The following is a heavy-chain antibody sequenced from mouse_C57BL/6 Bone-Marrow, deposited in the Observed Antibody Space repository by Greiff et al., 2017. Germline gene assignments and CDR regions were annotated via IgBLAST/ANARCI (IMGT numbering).Heavy chain of an antibody. D-gene: IGHD1-1*01. Sequence: VQLQQSGPVLVKPGPSVKISCKASGFTFTDYYMHWVKQSHGKSLEWIGLVYPYNGGTSYTQKFKGKATLTVDPSSRTAYMELNSLTSEDSAVYYCARVITTVGGAMDYWGQGTSGTVSS. CDR3: ARVITTVGGAMDY. CDR2: VYPYNGGT. CDR1: GFTFTDYY. J-gene: IGHJ4*01. V-gene: IGHV1-36*01.